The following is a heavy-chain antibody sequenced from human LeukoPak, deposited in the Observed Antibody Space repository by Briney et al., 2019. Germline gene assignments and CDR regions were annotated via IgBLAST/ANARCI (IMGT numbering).Heavy chain of an antibody. CDR3: TKAVAYYFDS. Sequence: WISGVNGNSGVIVYADAVKGRFTISRDNSKNTLYLQMNSLRAEDTAVYYCTKAVAYYFDSWGQGTLVTVSS. V-gene: IGHV3-23*01. J-gene: IGHJ4*02. CDR2: VNGNSGVI.